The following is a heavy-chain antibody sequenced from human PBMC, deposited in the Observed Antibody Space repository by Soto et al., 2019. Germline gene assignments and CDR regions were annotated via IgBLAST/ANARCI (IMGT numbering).Heavy chain of an antibody. CDR1: GFTFSSYW. D-gene: IGHD1-26*01. V-gene: IGHV3-7*01. CDR2: IKQDGSEK. J-gene: IGHJ4*02. Sequence: GGSLRLSCAASGFTFSSYWMSWVRQAPGKGLEWVANIKQDGSEKYYVDSVKGRFTISRDNAKNSLYLQMNSLRAEDTAVYYCARDHAIGSPDKFLVAPYDYWGQGTLVTVSS. CDR3: ARDHAIGSPDKFLVAPYDY.